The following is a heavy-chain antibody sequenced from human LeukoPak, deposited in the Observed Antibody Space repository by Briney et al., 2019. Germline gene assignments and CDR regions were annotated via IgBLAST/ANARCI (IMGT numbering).Heavy chain of an antibody. CDR1: GFTFSSHA. Sequence: GGSLRLSCVGSGFTFSSHAMSWVRQAPEKGLEWVSGIYESGQTTHYADSVNGRFSISRDNSKNTLCLQMDSLRGEDTAIYYCAKDYRIGYSDHFDYWGQGAQVTVSS. D-gene: IGHD2-21*01. CDR3: AKDYRIGYSDHFDY. V-gene: IGHV3-23*01. J-gene: IGHJ4*02. CDR2: IYESGQTT.